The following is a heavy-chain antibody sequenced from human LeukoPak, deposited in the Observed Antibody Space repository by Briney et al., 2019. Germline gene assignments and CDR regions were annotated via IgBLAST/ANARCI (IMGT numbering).Heavy chain of an antibody. Sequence: ASVKVSCKASGYTFASYAINWVRRAPGQGLEWVGWINTNTGNPTYAQGFTGRFVFSLDTSVSTAYLQISSLEAEDTAVYYCARNYKQWLGWYYFDFWGQGTLVTVSS. CDR3: ARNYKQWLGWYYFDF. D-gene: IGHD6-19*01. J-gene: IGHJ4*02. CDR2: INTNTGNP. V-gene: IGHV7-4-1*02. CDR1: GYTFASYA.